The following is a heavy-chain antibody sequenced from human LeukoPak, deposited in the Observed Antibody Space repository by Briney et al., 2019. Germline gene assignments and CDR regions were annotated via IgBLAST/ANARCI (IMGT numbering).Heavy chain of an antibody. CDR1: GFTFSSYW. CDR3: ARGTYYDFWSGGYFDY. Sequence: PGGSLRLSCAASGFTFSSYWMSWVRQAPGKGLEWVANIKQDGSEKYYVDSVKGRFTISRDNAKNSLYLQMNSLRAEDTAVYYCARGTYYDFWSGGYFDYWGQGTQVTVSS. J-gene: IGHJ4*02. CDR2: IKQDGSEK. D-gene: IGHD3-3*01. V-gene: IGHV3-7*01.